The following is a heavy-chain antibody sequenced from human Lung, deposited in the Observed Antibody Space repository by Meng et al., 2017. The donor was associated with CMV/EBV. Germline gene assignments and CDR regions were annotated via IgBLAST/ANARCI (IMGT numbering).Heavy chain of an antibody. J-gene: IGHJ4*02. V-gene: IGHV3-30*02. D-gene: IGHD3-16*01. CDR2: IRHDGTNK. CDR1: GFRLDDYG. CDR3: AKDLLLFGGPNAYFDQ. Sequence: SXAASGFRLDDYGMHWVRQTPGKGLEWVAFIRHDGTNKFYGDSVKGRFTISRDNSKNTVYLQMNSLRPEETAVYYCAKDLLLFGGPNAYFDQWGQGXLVTFSS.